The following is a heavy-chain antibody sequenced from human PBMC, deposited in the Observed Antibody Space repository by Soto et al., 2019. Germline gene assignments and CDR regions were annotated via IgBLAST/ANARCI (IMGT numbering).Heavy chain of an antibody. CDR2: IIPNFGTA. D-gene: IGHD3-10*01. Sequence: QVQLVQSGAEVKKPGSSVKVSCKASGGTFSSYAISWVRQAPGQGLEWMGGIIPNFGTANYAQKFQGRVTITADESTSTAYMELSSLRSEDTAVYYCARGHYYGSGIYYYGMDVWGQGTTVTVSS. CDR3: ARGHYYGSGIYYYGMDV. CDR1: GGTFSSYA. J-gene: IGHJ6*02. V-gene: IGHV1-69*01.